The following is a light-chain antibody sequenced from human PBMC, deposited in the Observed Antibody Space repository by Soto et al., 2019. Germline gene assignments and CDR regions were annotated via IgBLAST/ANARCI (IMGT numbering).Light chain of an antibody. Sequence: EIVLTQSPGTLSLSPADRATLSCRASETVTGKYLAWYQQKVGQAPRLLIFAASNRATGIPDRFSGSGSGTDFTLTISRLEPEDFAMYFCQQYSRPPQTFGQGTKV. V-gene: IGKV3-20*01. J-gene: IGKJ1*01. CDR2: AAS. CDR1: ETVTGKY. CDR3: QQYSRPPQT.